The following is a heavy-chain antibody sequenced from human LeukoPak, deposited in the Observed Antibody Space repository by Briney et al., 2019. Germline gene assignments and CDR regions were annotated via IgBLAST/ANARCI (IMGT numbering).Heavy chain of an antibody. V-gene: IGHV3-7*03. D-gene: IGHD3-10*01. J-gene: IGHJ6*04. Sequence: GGSLRLSCAASGFTLSRYWMSWVRQAPGKGLEWVGNINQDGRERKDVDCGKGRFNISKHNAENSVDLRMNSLRGEDTAVYYCARGRAGSNPKWYYCMDVWGTGTTVTVS. CDR1: GFTLSRYW. CDR2: INQDGRER. CDR3: ARGRAGSNPKWYYCMDV.